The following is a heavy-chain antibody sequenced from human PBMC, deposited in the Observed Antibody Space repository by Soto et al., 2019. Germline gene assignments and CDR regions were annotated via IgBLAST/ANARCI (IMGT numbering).Heavy chain of an antibody. CDR1: GYTFTGYY. V-gene: IGHV1-2*02. J-gene: IGHJ6*02. D-gene: IGHD6-13*01. CDR3: ARGTGSSWHFGMDV. Sequence: ASAKVSCKASGYTFTGYYMHWVRQAPGQGLEWMGWSNPNTAEAIYAQKWKGRVTVTADKSTSTAYMELSGLRSEDTAVYYCARGTGSSWHFGMDVWGQGTTVTVSS. CDR2: SNPNTAEA.